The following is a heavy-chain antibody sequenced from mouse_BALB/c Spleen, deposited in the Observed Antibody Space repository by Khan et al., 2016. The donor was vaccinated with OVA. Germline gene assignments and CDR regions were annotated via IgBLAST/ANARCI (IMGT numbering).Heavy chain of an antibody. J-gene: IGHJ3*01. Sequence: QVQLQQSGAELAKPGASVKMSCKASGYTFTSYWMHWVKQRPGQGLEWIGYINPSTGYSECNQKFKDKATLTADKSSSTAYMQLSSLTSDDSAVYYCANHGSTSAWFAYWGQGTLVTVSA. CDR3: ANHGSTSAWFAY. CDR2: INPSTGYS. CDR1: GYTFTSYW. D-gene: IGHD1-1*01. V-gene: IGHV1-7*01.